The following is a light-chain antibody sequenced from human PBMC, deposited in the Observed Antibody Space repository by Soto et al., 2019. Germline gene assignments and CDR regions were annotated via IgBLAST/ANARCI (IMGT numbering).Light chain of an antibody. CDR1: SSDVGGYNY. Sequence: QSALTQPASVSGSPGQSITISRTGTSSDVGGYNYVSWYQQHPGKAPKLMIYEVSNRPSGVSNRFSGSKSGNTASLTISGLQAEDEAVYYCTSYTSSSIDYVSGTGTKLTVL. V-gene: IGLV2-14*01. CDR2: EVS. CDR3: TSYTSSSIDYV. J-gene: IGLJ1*01.